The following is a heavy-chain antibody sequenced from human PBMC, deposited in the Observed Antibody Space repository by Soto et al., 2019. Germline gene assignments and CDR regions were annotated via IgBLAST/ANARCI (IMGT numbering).Heavy chain of an antibody. Sequence: GASVKVSGKASGYTFTSCGISWVRQAPGQGLEWMGWISAYNGNTNYAQKLQGRVTMTTDTSTSTAYMELRSLRSDDTAVYYCARARVGATTFHYYYGMDVWGQGTTVTVS. CDR1: GYTFTSCG. CDR2: ISAYNGNT. D-gene: IGHD1-26*01. J-gene: IGHJ6*02. CDR3: ARARVGATTFHYYYGMDV. V-gene: IGHV1-18*04.